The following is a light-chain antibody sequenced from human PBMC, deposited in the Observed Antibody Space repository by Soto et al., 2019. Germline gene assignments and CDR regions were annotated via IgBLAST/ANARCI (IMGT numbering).Light chain of an antibody. J-gene: IGKJ1*01. CDR2: AAS. CDR1: QTIGNF. V-gene: IGKV1-39*01. CDR3: QQSNSAPWT. Sequence: DIQMTQSPASLPASVRDRVTVXXRASQTIGNFLNWYQQKPGKAPKXLIYAASSLQRGVPSKFSGSGSGTDFTLTSSGLQPEDFATYSCQQSNSAPWTFGQGTKVDIK.